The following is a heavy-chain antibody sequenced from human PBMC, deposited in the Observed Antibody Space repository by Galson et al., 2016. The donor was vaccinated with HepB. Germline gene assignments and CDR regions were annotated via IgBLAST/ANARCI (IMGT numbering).Heavy chain of an antibody. CDR1: GGSINNGGYY. Sequence: TLSLTCTVSGGSINNGGYYWSWIRQPPGKGLEWIGYIYYSGSTYYNPSLKSRLTISIDTSKNQFSLKLSSVTAADTAVYYCARVFGSGYFQYWGQGALVTVSS. V-gene: IGHV4-31*03. CDR3: ARVFGSGYFQY. CDR2: IYYSGST. D-gene: IGHD3-10*01. J-gene: IGHJ4*02.